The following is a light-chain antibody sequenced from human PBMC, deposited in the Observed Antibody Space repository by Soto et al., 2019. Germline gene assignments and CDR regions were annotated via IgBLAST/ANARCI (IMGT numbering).Light chain of an antibody. CDR1: QSVSSSY. Sequence: EIVLTQSPGTLSLSPGERATLSCRASQSVSSSYLAWYQQKPGQAPRLLIYGASSRATGIPDRFSGSGSGTXXXXTXXXXXXXDFAVYYCQQYGSSPGTFGQGTKLEIK. J-gene: IGKJ2*01. CDR3: QQYGSSPGT. V-gene: IGKV3-20*01. CDR2: GAS.